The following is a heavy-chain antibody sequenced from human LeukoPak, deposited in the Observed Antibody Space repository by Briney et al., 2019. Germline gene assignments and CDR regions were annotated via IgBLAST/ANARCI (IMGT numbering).Heavy chain of an antibody. CDR2: INPSGGST. CDR3: ARDGSSGWYDLVAFDI. D-gene: IGHD6-19*01. V-gene: IGHV1-46*01. Sequence: ASVKVSCKASGYTFTSYYMHWVRQAPGQGLEWMGIINPSGGSTSYAQKFQGRVTMTRDTSTSTVYMELSSLRSEDTAVYYCARDGSSGWYDLVAFDIWGQGTMVTVSS. J-gene: IGHJ3*02. CDR1: GYTFTSYY.